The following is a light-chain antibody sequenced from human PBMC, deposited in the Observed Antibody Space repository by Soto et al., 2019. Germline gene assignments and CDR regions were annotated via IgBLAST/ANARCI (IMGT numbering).Light chain of an antibody. V-gene: IGKV3-20*01. Sequence: EIVLTQSPGTLSLSPGERATLSCRASQSVSSSYLAWYQQKPGQAPRLLIYGASSRATGIPDWFSGSGSGTDFTLTINRLEPEDFAVYYCQQYGSSPRTFGQGTKVEIK. CDR1: QSVSSSY. CDR2: GAS. J-gene: IGKJ1*01. CDR3: QQYGSSPRT.